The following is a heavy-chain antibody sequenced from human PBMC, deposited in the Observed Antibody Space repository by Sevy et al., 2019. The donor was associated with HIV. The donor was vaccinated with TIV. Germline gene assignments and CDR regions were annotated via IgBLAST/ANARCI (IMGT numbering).Heavy chain of an antibody. J-gene: IGHJ4*02. Sequence: ASVKVSCKASGYTFTSYAMNWVRQAPGQGLEWMGWINTNTGNPTYSQGFTGRFVFSLDTSVSTAYLQISSLKAEDTAVYYCARASRSAFWSGYRWDYWGQRTLVTVSS. CDR2: INTNTGNP. D-gene: IGHD3-3*01. CDR1: GYTFTSYA. V-gene: IGHV7-4-1*02. CDR3: ARASRSAFWSGYRWDY.